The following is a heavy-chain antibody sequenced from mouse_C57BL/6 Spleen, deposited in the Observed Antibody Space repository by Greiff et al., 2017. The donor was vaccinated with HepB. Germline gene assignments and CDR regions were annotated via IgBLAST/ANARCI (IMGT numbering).Heavy chain of an antibody. J-gene: IGHJ4*01. CDR3: TGSLDY. V-gene: IGHV1-15*01. Sequence: QVQLKESGAELVRPGASVTLSCKASGYTFTDYEMHWVKQTPVHGLEWIGAIDPETGGTAYNQKVKGKAILTADKYSSTAYMELRSLTSEDSAVYYCTGSLDYWGQGTSVTVSS. CDR2: IDPETGGT. CDR1: GYTFTDYE.